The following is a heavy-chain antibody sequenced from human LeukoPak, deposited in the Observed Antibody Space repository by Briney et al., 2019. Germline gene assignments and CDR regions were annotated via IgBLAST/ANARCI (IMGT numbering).Heavy chain of an antibody. CDR1: GGTFSSYA. Sequence: SVKVSCKASGGTFSSYAISWVRQAPGQGLEWMGRIIPILGIPNYAQRFQGRVTITADKSTTTAYMELSSLRSEDTAVYYCATEAIVVVTARDYWYFDLWGRGTLVTVSS. CDR3: ATEAIVVVTARDYWYFDL. J-gene: IGHJ2*01. V-gene: IGHV1-69*04. D-gene: IGHD2-21*02. CDR2: IIPILGIP.